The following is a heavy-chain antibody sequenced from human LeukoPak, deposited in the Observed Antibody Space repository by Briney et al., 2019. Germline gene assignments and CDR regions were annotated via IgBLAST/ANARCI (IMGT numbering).Heavy chain of an antibody. V-gene: IGHV3-30-3*01. D-gene: IGHD5-12*01. CDR3: ARDVAKGAFDI. Sequence: GALRLSCAASGFPFSSYAMHWVRQAPGKGLEWVAVISYDGSNKYYADSVKGRFTISRDNSKNTLYLQMNSLRAEDTAVYYCARDVAKGAFDIWGQGTMVTVSS. CDR2: ISYDGSNK. CDR1: GFPFSSYA. J-gene: IGHJ3*02.